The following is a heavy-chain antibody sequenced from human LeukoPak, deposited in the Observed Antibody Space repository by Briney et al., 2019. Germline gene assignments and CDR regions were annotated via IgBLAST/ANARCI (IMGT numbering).Heavy chain of an antibody. V-gene: IGHV4-59*01. J-gene: IGHJ6*03. D-gene: IGHD5-18*01. CDR2: IYYGGST. CDR1: NGSMISYY. Sequence: SETLSLTCTVSNGSMISYYWSWLRQPPGKGLEWMGYIYYGGSTNYNPSLESRVTILVDTSKNQFSLKLSSVTAADTAVYYCAREGAGSYGFRYIDVWGKGTTVTVSS. CDR3: AREGAGSYGFRYIDV.